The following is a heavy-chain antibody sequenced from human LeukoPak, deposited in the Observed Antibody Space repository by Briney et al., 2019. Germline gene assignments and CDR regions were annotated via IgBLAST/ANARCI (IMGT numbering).Heavy chain of an antibody. CDR2: IIPNFGTA. CDR3: ARDNVAMVTRWFDR. Sequence: GASVKVSCKASGGTFSSYAISWVRQAPGQGLEWMGGIIPNFGTANYAQKFQGRVTITTDESTSTAYMELSSLRSEDTPVYYCARDNVAMVTRWFDRWGQGSLVTVSS. CDR1: GGTFSSYA. J-gene: IGHJ5*02. V-gene: IGHV1-69*05. D-gene: IGHD5-18*01.